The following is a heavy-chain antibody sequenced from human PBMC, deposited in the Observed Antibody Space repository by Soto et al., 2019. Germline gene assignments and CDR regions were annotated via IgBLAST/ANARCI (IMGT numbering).Heavy chain of an antibody. CDR1: GFIFSTYA. J-gene: IGHJ6*02. CDR3: VKGQSSSWSQTGGMDV. V-gene: IGHV3-23*01. D-gene: IGHD6-13*01. Sequence: VQLLESGGGLVQPGGSLRLSCGVSGFIFSTYAMSWVRQAPGKGLEWVSGIDDSGATTYYADSVKGRLTISRDNSKNTLYLQMGSLRAEDTAVYYCVKGQSSSWSQTGGMDVWGQGTTVTVSS. CDR2: IDDSGATT.